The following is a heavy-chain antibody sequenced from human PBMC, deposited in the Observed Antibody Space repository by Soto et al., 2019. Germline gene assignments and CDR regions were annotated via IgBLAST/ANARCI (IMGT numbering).Heavy chain of an antibody. CDR2: ISGKNGNT. Sequence: QVQLVQSGVEVKKPGASVKVSCKASGYTFISHGISWVRQAPGQGLEWMGWISGKNGNTNYAQKLQGRVTLTTDTSTSKAYMELRSRRYDDTAVYYCARVSSSIVVVRAYGMDVWDQATTVTVSS. D-gene: IGHD2-15*01. CDR1: GYTFISHG. V-gene: IGHV1-18*04. CDR3: ARVSSSIVVVRAYGMDV. J-gene: IGHJ6*02.